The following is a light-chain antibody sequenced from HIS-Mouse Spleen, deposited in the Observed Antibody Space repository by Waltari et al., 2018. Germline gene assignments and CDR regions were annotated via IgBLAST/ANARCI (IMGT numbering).Light chain of an antibody. Sequence: DIQMTQSPSSQSASVGDRVTITCRASQSISSYLNWYQQKPGKAPKLLIYAASSLQSGVPSRFSGSGSGTDFTLTISSLQPEDFATYYCQQSYSTLYTFGQGTKLEIK. J-gene: IGKJ2*01. CDR2: AAS. V-gene: IGKV1-39*01. CDR3: QQSYSTLYT. CDR1: QSISSY.